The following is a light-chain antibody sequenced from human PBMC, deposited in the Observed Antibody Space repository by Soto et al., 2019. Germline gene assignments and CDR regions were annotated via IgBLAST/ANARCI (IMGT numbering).Light chain of an antibody. J-gene: IGLJ1*01. CDR3: QSYDSSLSGPV. V-gene: IGLV1-40*01. CDR2: GNS. CDR1: SSSIGAGYD. Sequence: QSVLTQPPSVSGAPGQRVTISCTGSSSSIGAGYDVHWYQQLPGTAPKLLIYGNSNRPSGVPDRFSGSKSGTPASLAITGLQAEDEADYYCQSYDSSLSGPVFGTGTKVTVL.